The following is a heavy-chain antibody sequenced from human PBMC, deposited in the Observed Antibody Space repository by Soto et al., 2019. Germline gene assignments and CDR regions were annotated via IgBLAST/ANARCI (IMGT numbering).Heavy chain of an antibody. CDR3: GRGRSGELVVFY. J-gene: IGHJ4*02. D-gene: IGHD1-7*01. V-gene: IGHV1-2*02. CDR2: INPNSGGT. Sequence: QVQLVQSGAEVKKPGASVKVSCKASGYTFTGYYMHWVRQAPGQGLEWMGWINPNSGGTRYAQKFQGRVTMTKDTSITTVYMELSNLSPDDTAVYYCGRGRSGELVVFYWGQGTLVTVHS. CDR1: GYTFTGYY.